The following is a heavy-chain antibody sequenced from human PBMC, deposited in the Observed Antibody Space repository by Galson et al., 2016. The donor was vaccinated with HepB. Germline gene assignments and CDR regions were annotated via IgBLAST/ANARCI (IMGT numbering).Heavy chain of an antibody. CDR2: IGRGGDT. V-gene: IGHV3-13*01. CDR3: AREIKDTITVGWFFDL. CDR1: GFTFSTSD. J-gene: IGHJ2*01. D-gene: IGHD1-20*01. Sequence: SLRLSCAASGFTFSTSDIHWVRQGTGKGLEWVSAIGRGGDTYYSGSVEGRFTISRENAKNSLYLEMNSLSPGDTAVYYCAREIKDTITVGWFFDLWGRGTLVTVSS.